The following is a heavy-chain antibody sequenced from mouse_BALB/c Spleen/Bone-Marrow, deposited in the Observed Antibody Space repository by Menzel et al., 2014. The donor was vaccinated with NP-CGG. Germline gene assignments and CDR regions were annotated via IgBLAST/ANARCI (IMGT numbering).Heavy chain of an antibody. Sequence: QVQLKESGAELVRPGASVKLSCRASGYTFTSYWINWVKQRPGQGLEWIRSIYPSDSYTNYNQRFKDKATLTVDKSSSTAYMQLSSPTSEDSAVYYCTRYGNSHYYAMDYWGQGTSVTVSS. D-gene: IGHD1-1*01. CDR2: IYPSDSYT. V-gene: IGHV1-69*02. J-gene: IGHJ4*01. CDR3: TRYGNSHYYAMDY. CDR1: GYTFTSYW.